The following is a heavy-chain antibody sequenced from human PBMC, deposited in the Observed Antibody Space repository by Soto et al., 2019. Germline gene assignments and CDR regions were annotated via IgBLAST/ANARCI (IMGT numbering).Heavy chain of an antibody. CDR2: IFYSGST. J-gene: IGHJ4*02. CDR3: ARVGSSGWSPDY. D-gene: IGHD6-19*01. CDR1: GGSISGHY. Sequence: LTCTVSGGSISGHYWIWIRQSPGKRLEWIGYIFYSGSTNYNPSLKSRVTLSVDTSKNQFSLSLGSVTAADTAVYYCARVGSSGWSPDYWGQGTLVTVSS. V-gene: IGHV4-59*11.